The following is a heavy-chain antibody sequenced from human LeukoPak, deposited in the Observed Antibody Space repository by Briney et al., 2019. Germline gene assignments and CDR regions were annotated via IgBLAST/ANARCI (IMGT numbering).Heavy chain of an antibody. CDR3: ASVYYYDSSGPSDAFDI. CDR1: GYRFTTYW. J-gene: IGHJ3*02. CDR2: IYPGDSDT. Sequence: GESLKISCKGSGYRFTTYWIGWVRQMPEKGLEWMGIIYPGDSDTRYSPSFQGQVTISADKSISTAYLQWSSLKASDTAMYYCASVYYYDSSGPSDAFDIWGQGTMVTVSS. D-gene: IGHD3-22*01. V-gene: IGHV5-51*01.